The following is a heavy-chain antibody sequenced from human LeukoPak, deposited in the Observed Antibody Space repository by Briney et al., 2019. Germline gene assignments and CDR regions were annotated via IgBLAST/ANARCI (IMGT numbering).Heavy chain of an antibody. Sequence: ASVKVSCKASGYTFTGHYMHWVRQAPGQGLEWMGWINPNSGDTTYAQNFQGRVTMTRGTSINTAYMELSRLTSDDTAVYYCARTPYSSGAYDYWGQGTPVTVSS. V-gene: IGHV1-2*02. CDR3: ARTPYSSGAYDY. D-gene: IGHD6-19*01. J-gene: IGHJ4*02. CDR1: GYTFTGHY. CDR2: INPNSGDT.